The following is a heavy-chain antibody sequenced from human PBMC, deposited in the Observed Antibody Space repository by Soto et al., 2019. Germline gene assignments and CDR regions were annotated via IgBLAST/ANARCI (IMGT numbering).Heavy chain of an antibody. J-gene: IGHJ4*02. CDR2: ISPKSGGT. Sequence: GASLKVSCKTSGYSFIDYDIHWVRQAPGQGFEWMGRISPKSGGTNYAQKFEGRVTMTWDTSLNTAYMELSSLISEDTAVYYCARPPGYISDWYYFDLWGQGTLVTVSS. CDR3: ARPPGYISDWYYFDL. CDR1: GYSFIDYD. V-gene: IGHV1-2*02. D-gene: IGHD3-9*01.